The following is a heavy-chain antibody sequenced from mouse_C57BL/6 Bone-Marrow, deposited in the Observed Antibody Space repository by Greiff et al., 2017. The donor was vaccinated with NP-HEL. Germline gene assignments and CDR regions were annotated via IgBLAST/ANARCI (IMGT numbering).Heavy chain of an antibody. D-gene: IGHD1-1*01. Sequence: EVQLQQSGPVLVKPGASVKMSCKASGYTFTDYYMNWVKQSHGKSLEWIGVINPYNGGTSYNQKFKGKATLTVDKSSSTAYMELNSLTSEDAAVYYCARWNYYCSAWGQGTTLTVSS. CDR1: GYTFTDYY. CDR3: ARWNYYCSA. CDR2: INPYNGGT. J-gene: IGHJ2*01. V-gene: IGHV1-19*01.